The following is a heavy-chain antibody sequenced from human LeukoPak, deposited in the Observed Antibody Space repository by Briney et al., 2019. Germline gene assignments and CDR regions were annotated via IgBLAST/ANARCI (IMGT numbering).Heavy chain of an antibody. J-gene: IGHJ4*02. CDR2: ISSSGSTI. CDR1: GFTFSSYE. V-gene: IGHV3-48*03. D-gene: IGHD3-3*01. CDR3: ARDLYYDFWSGYYTGIRFDY. Sequence: GGSLRLSCAASGFTFSSYEMNWVRRAPGNGLEWVSYISSSGSTIYYADSVKGRFTISRDNAKNSLYLQMNSLRAEDTAVYYCARDLYYDFWSGYYTGIRFDYWGQGTLVTVSS.